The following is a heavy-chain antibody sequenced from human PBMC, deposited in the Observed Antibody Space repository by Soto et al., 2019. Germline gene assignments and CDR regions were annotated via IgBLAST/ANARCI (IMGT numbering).Heavy chain of an antibody. CDR1: GYSISTYW. J-gene: IGHJ4*02. CDR2: VKQDGSEE. Sequence: EVQLVESGGGLVQPGGSLRLSCAASGYSISTYWMSWVRQAPGKGLEWVANVKQDGSEEYCVDSVKGRFTISRDNAKNSLYLQINSLRAEDTAVYYCAALDTAMVKTAGYWGQGTLVTVSS. V-gene: IGHV3-7*01. D-gene: IGHD5-18*01. CDR3: AALDTAMVKTAGY.